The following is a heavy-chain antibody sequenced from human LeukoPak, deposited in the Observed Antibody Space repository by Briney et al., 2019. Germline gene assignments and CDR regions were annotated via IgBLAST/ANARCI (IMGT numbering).Heavy chain of an antibody. CDR2: INPSGGST. V-gene: IGHV1-46*01. D-gene: IGHD6-19*01. Sequence: ASVKVSCKASGYTFTSYYMHWVRQAPGQGLEWMGIINPSGGSTSYAQKFQGRVTMTRDTSTSTVHMELSSLRSEDTAVYYCARTLGGGYSSGWFDYWGQGTLVTVSS. CDR1: GYTFTSYY. CDR3: ARTLGGGYSSGWFDY. J-gene: IGHJ4*02.